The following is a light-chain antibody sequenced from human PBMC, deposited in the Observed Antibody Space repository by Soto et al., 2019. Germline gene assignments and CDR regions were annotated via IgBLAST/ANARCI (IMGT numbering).Light chain of an antibody. J-gene: IGKJ4*01. CDR1: QTVSNSY. V-gene: IGKV3D-20*02. Sequence: ETGLAQSPGSLSLSLGARATVSCRSSQTVSNSYLAWYQQKPGQAPRLLIYGASSRATGIPARFSGSGSGTDFTLTISSLEPADFAVYYCQHRSNWPPTFGGGTKVDNK. CDR3: QHRSNWPPT. CDR2: GAS.